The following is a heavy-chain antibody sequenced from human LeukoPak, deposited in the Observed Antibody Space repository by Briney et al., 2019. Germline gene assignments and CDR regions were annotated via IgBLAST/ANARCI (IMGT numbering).Heavy chain of an antibody. V-gene: IGHV1-3*01. CDR3: ARDRPSDNYYDSSGYLSV. CDR1: GYTFTSYA. J-gene: IGHJ4*02. D-gene: IGHD3-22*01. Sequence: ASVKVSCKASGYTFTSYAMHWVRQAPGQRLEWMGWINAGNGNTKYSQKFQGRVTITRDTSASTAYMELSSLRSEDTAVYYCARDRPSDNYYDSSGYLSVWGQGTLVTVSS. CDR2: INAGNGNT.